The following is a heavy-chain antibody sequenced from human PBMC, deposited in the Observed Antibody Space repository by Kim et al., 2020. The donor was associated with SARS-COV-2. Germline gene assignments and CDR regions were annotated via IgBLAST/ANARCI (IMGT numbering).Heavy chain of an antibody. J-gene: IGHJ4*02. CDR2: ISGSGGST. CDR1: GFTFSSYA. CDR3: AKGIGNTMIVVVIGRGFDYYFDY. V-gene: IGHV3-23*01. Sequence: GGSLRLSCAASGFTFSSYAMSWVRQAPGKGLEWVSAISGSGGSTYYADSVKGRFTISRDNSKNTLYLQMNSLRAEDTAVYYCAKGIGNTMIVVVIGRGFDYYFDYWGQGTLVTASS. D-gene: IGHD3-22*01.